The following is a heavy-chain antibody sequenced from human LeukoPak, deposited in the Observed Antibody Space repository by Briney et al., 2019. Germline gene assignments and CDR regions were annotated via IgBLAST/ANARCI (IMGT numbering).Heavy chain of an antibody. CDR1: GYSISSGYY. CDR2: IFYSGST. V-gene: IGHV4-38-2*02. CDR3: AKSNGYGLVDI. D-gene: IGHD3-10*01. J-gene: IGHJ3*02. Sequence: SETLSLTCTVSGYSISSGYYWGWIRQPPGKGLEWIGNIFYSGSTYYSPSLRSRVTISLDTSRNQFSLKLNSVTAADTAVYYCAKSNGYGLVDIWGQGTMVTVPS.